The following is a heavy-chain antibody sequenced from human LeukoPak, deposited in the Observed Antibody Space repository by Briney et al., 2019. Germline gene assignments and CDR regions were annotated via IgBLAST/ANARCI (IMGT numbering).Heavy chain of an antibody. CDR3: AKGIYSGSYGPIDY. V-gene: IGHV3-23*01. Sequence: GGSLRLSCAASGFTFSSYAMSWVRQAPGKGLEWVSAISGSGGSTYYADSVKGRFTISRDNSKNTLYLQMNSLRAEDTAVYYCAKGIYSGSYGPIDYWGQGTLVTVSS. D-gene: IGHD1-26*01. CDR2: ISGSGGST. J-gene: IGHJ4*02. CDR1: GFTFSSYA.